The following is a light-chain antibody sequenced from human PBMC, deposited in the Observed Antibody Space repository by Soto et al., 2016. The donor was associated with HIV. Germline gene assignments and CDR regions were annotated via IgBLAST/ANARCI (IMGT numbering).Light chain of an antibody. J-gene: IGKJ5*01. CDR2: LGS. CDR3: MQSLQTPIT. Sequence: DIVMTQSPLSLPVTPGEPASISCRSSQSLLNSNGYNYLDWYLQKSGQSPQLLICLGSNRASGVPDRFSGSGSGTDFTLKISRVEADDVGVYYCMQSLQTPITFGQGTRLEIK. V-gene: IGKV2-28*01. CDR1: QSLLNSNGYNY.